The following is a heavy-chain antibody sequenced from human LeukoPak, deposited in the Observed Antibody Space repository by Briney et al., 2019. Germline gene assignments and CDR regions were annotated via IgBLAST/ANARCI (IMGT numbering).Heavy chain of an antibody. Sequence: GESLKISCKGSEYSFTSYWIGWVRQMPGKGLEWMGIIYPGDSDTRYSPSFQGQVTISADKSISTAYLQWSSLKASDTAMYYCARPLDYYDSSGYYGASDIWGQGTMVTVSS. CDR3: ARPLDYYDSSGYYGASDI. CDR2: IYPGDSDT. D-gene: IGHD3-22*01. J-gene: IGHJ3*02. CDR1: EYSFTSYW. V-gene: IGHV5-51*03.